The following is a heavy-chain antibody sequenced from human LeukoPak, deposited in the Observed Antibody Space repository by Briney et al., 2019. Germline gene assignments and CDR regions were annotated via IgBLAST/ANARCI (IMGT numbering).Heavy chain of an antibody. J-gene: IGHJ6*03. V-gene: IGHV4-59*01. CDR3: ARGWYDILTGYYSPNYYYYYMDV. D-gene: IGHD3-9*01. CDR2: IYYSGST. CDR1: GGSISSYY. Sequence: EPSETLSLTCTVSGGSISSYYWSWIRQPPGKGLEWIGYIYYSGSTNYNPSLKSRVTISVDTSKNQFSLKLSSVTAADTAVYYCARGWYDILTGYYSPNYYYYYMDVWGKGTTVTISS.